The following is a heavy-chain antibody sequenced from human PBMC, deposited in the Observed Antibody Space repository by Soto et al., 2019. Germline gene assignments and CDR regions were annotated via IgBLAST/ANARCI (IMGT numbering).Heavy chain of an antibody. CDR2: ISAYNGNT. CDR3: ARDCWLQLLDYYYGMDV. V-gene: IGHV1-18*01. D-gene: IGHD5-12*01. CDR1: GYTFTSYG. J-gene: IGHJ6*02. Sequence: GASVKVSCKASGYTFTSYGISWLRQAPGQGLEWMGWISAYNGNTNYAQKLQGRVTMTTDTSTSTAYMELRSLRSDDTAVYYCARDCWLQLLDYYYGMDVWGQGTTVTVSS.